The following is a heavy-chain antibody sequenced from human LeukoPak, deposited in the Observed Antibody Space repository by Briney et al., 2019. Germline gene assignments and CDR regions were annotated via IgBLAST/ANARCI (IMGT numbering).Heavy chain of an antibody. V-gene: IGHV4-38-2*01. CDR2: IYHSGST. D-gene: IGHD3-10*01. Sequence: SETLSLTCAVSGYSINSGYYWGWIRQPPGKGLEWIGCIYHSGSTYYNPSLKSRVTISVDTSKNQFSLKLSSVTAADTAVYYCARGAAIWFGAKGSFDPWGQGTLVTVSS. J-gene: IGHJ5*02. CDR3: ARGAAIWFGAKGSFDP. CDR1: GYSINSGYY.